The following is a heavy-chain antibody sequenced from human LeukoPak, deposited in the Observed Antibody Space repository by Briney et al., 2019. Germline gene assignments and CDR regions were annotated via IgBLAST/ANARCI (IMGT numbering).Heavy chain of an antibody. Sequence: PGGSLRLSCAASGFIFSNYWMSWVRQAPGKGLEWVANIRPDGSEKYYVDSVKGRFTISRDNAKNSLHLQMNSLRAEDTAVYYCARDRTRFFLGGPGTLVTVSS. CDR3: ARDRTRFFL. J-gene: IGHJ4*02. CDR2: IRPDGSEK. V-gene: IGHV3-7*01. D-gene: IGHD3-3*01. CDR1: GFIFSNYW.